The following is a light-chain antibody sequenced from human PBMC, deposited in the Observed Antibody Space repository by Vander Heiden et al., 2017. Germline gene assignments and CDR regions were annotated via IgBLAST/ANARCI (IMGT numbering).Light chain of an antibody. V-gene: IGKV1-8*01. CDR1: QGISSY. J-gene: IGKJ4*01. Sequence: AIRITQSPSSLSASTGDRVTITCRASQGISSYLAWYQQKPGKAPKLLIYAAFTLQSGVPSRFSRSRYRTDFTLTISCLQLEDFATYYFQQDDSYPPLTFGGGTKVEIK. CDR2: AAF. CDR3: QQDDSYPPLT.